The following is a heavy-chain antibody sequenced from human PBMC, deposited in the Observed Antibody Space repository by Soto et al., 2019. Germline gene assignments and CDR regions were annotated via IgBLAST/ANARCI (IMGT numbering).Heavy chain of an antibody. D-gene: IGHD2-15*01. J-gene: IGHJ5*02. CDR2: IYHSGST. CDR1: GGSISSGGYS. V-gene: IGHV4-30-2*01. Sequence: QLQLQESGSGLVKPSQTLSLTCAVSGGSISSGGYSWSWIRQPPGKGLEWIGYIYHSGSTYYNPSLKSRVTISVDRSKNQLSLKLSSVTAADTAVYYCASGYCSGGSCFDGFDPWGQGTLVTVSS. CDR3: ASGYCSGGSCFDGFDP.